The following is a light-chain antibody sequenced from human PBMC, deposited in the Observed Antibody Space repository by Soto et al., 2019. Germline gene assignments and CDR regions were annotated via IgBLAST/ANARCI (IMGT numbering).Light chain of an antibody. CDR2: CAS. V-gene: IGKV3-15*01. CDR3: QQYTNTPPNT. Sequence: ILMTQSPHPLSVPPVQNSTPPCMAAQHVYSSLAWCHQRPAENPPLLLYCASSRVTGVLATWIGRRSWREYTPPTISLQSEDYAVSYCQQYTNTPPNTFGQGTRLEIK. J-gene: IGKJ5*01. CDR1: QHVYSS.